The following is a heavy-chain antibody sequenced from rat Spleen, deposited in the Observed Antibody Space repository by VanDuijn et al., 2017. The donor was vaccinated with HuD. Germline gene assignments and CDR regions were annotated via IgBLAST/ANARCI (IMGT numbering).Heavy chain of an antibody. V-gene: IGHV2-63*01. D-gene: IGHD3-1*01. CDR3: TIHPRY. CDR2: MNYNGDT. CDR1: GFSLSNYG. J-gene: IGHJ2*01. Sequence: QVQLKESGPGLVQPSQTLSLTCTVSGFSLSNYGVLWVRQPPGKGLEWMGKMNYNGDTSYNSAIKSRLSISRDTSKNQVFLKMNSLQTDDTGTYYCTIHPRYWGQGVMVTVSS.